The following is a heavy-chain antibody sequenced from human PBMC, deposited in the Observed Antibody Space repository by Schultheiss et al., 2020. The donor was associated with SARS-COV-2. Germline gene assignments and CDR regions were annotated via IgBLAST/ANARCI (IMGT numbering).Heavy chain of an antibody. V-gene: IGHV4-59*12. CDR2: IYYSGST. CDR1: GGSISSYY. J-gene: IGHJ4*02. Sequence: SETLSLTCTVSGGSISSYYWSWIRQPAGKGLEWIGYIYYSGSTNYNPSLKSRVTISVDTSKNQFSLKLSSVTAADTAVYYCARVERCITILEIDYWGQGTLVTVSS. D-gene: IGHD3-3*01. CDR3: ARVERCITILEIDY.